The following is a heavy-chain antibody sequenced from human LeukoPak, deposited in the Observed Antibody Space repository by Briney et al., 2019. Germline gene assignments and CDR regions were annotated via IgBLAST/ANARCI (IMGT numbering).Heavy chain of an antibody. J-gene: IGHJ3*02. Sequence: ASVKVSCKASGYTFTGYYMHWVRQAPGQGLEWMGWINPNSGGTNYAQKFQGRVTMTRDTSISTAYMELSRLRSDDTAVYYCARDTAYFDWLPHLAWGGAFDIWGQGTMVTVSS. CDR2: INPNSGGT. CDR3: ARDTAYFDWLPHLAWGGAFDI. CDR1: GYTFTGYY. D-gene: IGHD3-9*01. V-gene: IGHV1-2*02.